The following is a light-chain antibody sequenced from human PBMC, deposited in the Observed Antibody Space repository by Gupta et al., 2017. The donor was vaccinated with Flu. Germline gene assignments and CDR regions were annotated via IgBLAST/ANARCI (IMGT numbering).Light chain of an antibody. J-gene: IGLJ3*02. V-gene: IGLV2-14*01. CDR1: SSDVGGYNY. CDR2: EVS. Sequence: QSALTQPASVSGSPGQSITISCTGTSSDVGGYNYVSWYQQYPDKAPKLMIYEVSNRPSGVSNRFSGSKSGNTASLTISGLQAEDEADYYCSSYTRSSTLVFGGGTKLTVL. CDR3: SSYTRSSTLV.